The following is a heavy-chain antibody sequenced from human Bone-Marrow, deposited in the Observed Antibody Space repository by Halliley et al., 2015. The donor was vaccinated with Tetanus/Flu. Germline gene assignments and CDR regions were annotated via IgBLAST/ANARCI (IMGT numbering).Heavy chain of an antibody. CDR3: AKDGQWELYVPCDY. CDR1: GFTFSTYA. CDR2: FSGSGENK. J-gene: IGHJ4*02. Sequence: SLRLSCAASGFTFSTYAVSWVRQAPGKGLEWVSGFSGSGENKFYADSVKGRFTVSRDNFKSTLYLQMDSLRPEDTTVYYCAKDGQWELYVPCDYWGQGALVTVSS. D-gene: IGHD1-26*01. V-gene: IGHV3-23*01.